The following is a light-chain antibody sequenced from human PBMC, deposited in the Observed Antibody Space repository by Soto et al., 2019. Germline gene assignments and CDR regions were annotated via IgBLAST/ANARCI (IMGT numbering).Light chain of an antibody. CDR1: QSISSL. CDR3: QQDNSYGT. CDR2: DAS. Sequence: IQMTQFPSTLSASVGDRVTITCRFSQSISSLLAWYQQNPGKATKLLIYDASSVESVLASRCSGSGSGTEFTLTSSILQPDYLASYCCQQDNSYGTFGQGTKVDIK. J-gene: IGKJ1*01. V-gene: IGKV1-5*01.